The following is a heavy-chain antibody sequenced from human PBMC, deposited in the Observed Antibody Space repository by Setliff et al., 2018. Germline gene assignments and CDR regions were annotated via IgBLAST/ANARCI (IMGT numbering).Heavy chain of an antibody. CDR3: ARDITREPYTGGFYHFDP. CDR1: GASITTGSYS. D-gene: IGHD3-16*01. V-gene: IGHV4-61*02. CDR2: ISGSGSA. J-gene: IGHJ5*02. Sequence: LSLTCTVSGASITTGSYSWSWIRQSAGKGLEWVGRISGSGSATYNPSLKSRVSIFIDASNNQVSLDLSSVTAADSAVYYCARDITREPYTGGFYHFDPWGQGALVTVSS.